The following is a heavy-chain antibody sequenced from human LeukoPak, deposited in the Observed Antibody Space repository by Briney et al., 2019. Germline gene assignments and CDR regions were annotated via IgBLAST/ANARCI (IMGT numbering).Heavy chain of an antibody. D-gene: IGHD3-10*01. Sequence: SETLSLTCIVSGGSISSSSYYWGWIRQPPGKGLEWIGSIYYSGSTYYNPSLKSRVTISVDTSKNQFSLKLSSVTAADTAVYYCARAYGSGNDAFDIWGQGTMVTVSS. V-gene: IGHV4-39*07. CDR3: ARAYGSGNDAFDI. CDR1: GGSISSSSYY. CDR2: IYYSGST. J-gene: IGHJ3*02.